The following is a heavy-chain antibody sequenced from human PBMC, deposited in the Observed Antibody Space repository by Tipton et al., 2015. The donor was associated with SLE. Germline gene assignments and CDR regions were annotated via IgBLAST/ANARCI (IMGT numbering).Heavy chain of an antibody. CDR3: ARTQGPAAFDY. Sequence: PGLVKPSETLSLTCTVSGASIGSHHWTWIRQPPGKGLEWIGNIFYSGSTNYNPSLKSRVTISVDTSKNQFSLKLSSVTAADTAVYYCARTQGPAAFDYWGQGTLVTVSS. D-gene: IGHD6-13*01. CDR2: IFYSGST. CDR1: GASIGSHH. V-gene: IGHV4-59*11. J-gene: IGHJ4*02.